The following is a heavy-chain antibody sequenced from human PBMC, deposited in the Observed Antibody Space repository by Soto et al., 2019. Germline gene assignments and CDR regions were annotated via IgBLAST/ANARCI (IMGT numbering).Heavy chain of an antibody. J-gene: IGHJ4*02. CDR3: ARYGRKYSSSWYYFDY. V-gene: IGHV3-7*01. CDR2: IKQDGSEN. D-gene: IGHD6-13*01. CDR1: GLTFSSYG. Sequence: GGSLRLSCAASGLTFSSYGMSWVRKAPGKGLEWVEKIKQDGSENSDVGSVKGRLGIFSDYAKKSMYLQKKSLRGEDTAVYYCARYGRKYSSSWYYFDYWGQGTLVTVSS.